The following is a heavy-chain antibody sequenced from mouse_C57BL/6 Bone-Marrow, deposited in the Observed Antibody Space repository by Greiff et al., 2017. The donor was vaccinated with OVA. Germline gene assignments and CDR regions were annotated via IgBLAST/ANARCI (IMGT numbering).Heavy chain of an antibody. CDR2: INPSNGGT. V-gene: IGHV1S81*02. D-gene: IGHD2-4*01. CDR3: TRRYDYAFYAMDY. CDR1: GYTFTSYY. J-gene: IGHJ4*01. Sequence: QVQLQQPGAELVKPGASVKLSCKASGYTFTSYYMYWVKQRPGQGLAWIGGINPSNGGTNFNEKFKSKATLTVDKSSSTAYMQLSSLTSEDSAVYYCTRRYDYAFYAMDYWGQGTSVTVSS.